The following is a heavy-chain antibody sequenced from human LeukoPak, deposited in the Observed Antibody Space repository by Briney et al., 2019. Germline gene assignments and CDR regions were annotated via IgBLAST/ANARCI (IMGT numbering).Heavy chain of an antibody. CDR1: GFTFSSYG. Sequence: PGGSLRLSCAASGFTFSSYGMHWVRQAPGKGLEWVAYIAHHGNNKYYADSVKGRFTISRDNSKRTLYLQMNSLRVDDTAVYYCAKDGSWSCTDWGQGTLVTVSS. D-gene: IGHD2-8*02. V-gene: IGHV3-30*02. J-gene: IGHJ4*02. CDR2: IAHHGNNK. CDR3: AKDGSWSCTD.